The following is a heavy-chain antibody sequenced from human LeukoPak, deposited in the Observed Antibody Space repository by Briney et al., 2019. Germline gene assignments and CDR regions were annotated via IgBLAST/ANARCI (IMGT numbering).Heavy chain of an antibody. CDR1: GFTFSSYW. D-gene: IGHD2-15*01. V-gene: IGHV3-7*01. Sequence: GGSLRLSSAASGFTFSSYWMSWVRQAPGKRREWVANIKQDGSEKYYVDSVKGRFTISRDNAKSSLYLQMNSLRAEDTAVYYCARESVVFLEDPYYFDYWGQGSLVTVSS. CDR3: ARESVVFLEDPYYFDY. J-gene: IGHJ4*02. CDR2: IKQDGSEK.